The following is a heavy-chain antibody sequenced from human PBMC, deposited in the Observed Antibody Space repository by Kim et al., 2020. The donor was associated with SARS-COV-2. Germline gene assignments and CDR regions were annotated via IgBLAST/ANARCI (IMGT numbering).Heavy chain of an antibody. Sequence: GGSLRLSCAASGFTFDDYAMHWVRQAPGKGLEWVSGISWNSGSIGYADSVKGRFTISRDNAKNSLYLQMNSLRAEDTALYYCAKAWWQQLGHYYDSSGYDHDAFDIWGQGTMVTVSS. CDR3: AKAWWQQLGHYYDSSGYDHDAFDI. D-gene: IGHD3-22*01. CDR2: ISWNSGSI. J-gene: IGHJ3*02. V-gene: IGHV3-9*01. CDR1: GFTFDDYA.